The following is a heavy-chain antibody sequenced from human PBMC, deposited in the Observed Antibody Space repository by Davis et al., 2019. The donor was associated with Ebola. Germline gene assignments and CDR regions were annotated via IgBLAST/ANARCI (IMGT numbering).Heavy chain of an antibody. CDR3: ARERYCSSTSCYGWFDP. CDR2: IYHSGST. D-gene: IGHD2-2*01. J-gene: IGHJ5*02. CDR1: GGSINSGGYS. V-gene: IGHV4-30-2*01. Sequence: MPSETLSLTCAVSGGSINSGGYSWSWIRQPPGKGLEWIGYIYHSGSTYYNPSLKSRVTISVDRSKNQFSLKLSSVTAADTAVYYCARERYCSSTSCYGWFDPWGQGTLVTVSS.